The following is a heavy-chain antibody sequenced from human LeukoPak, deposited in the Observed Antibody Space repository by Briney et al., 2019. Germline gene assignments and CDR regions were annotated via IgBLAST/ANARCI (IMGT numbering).Heavy chain of an antibody. CDR3: ARGLKGVLSGVVIY. CDR1: GYIFTGYY. J-gene: IGHJ4*02. CDR2: INPNSGGT. V-gene: IGHV1-2*06. Sequence: ASVKVSCKASGYIFTGYYMHWVRQAPGQGLEWMGRINPNSGGTNYAQKFQGRVTMTRDTSISTAYMELSRLRSDDTAVYYCARGLKGVLSGVVIYWGQGTLVTVSS. D-gene: IGHD3-3*01.